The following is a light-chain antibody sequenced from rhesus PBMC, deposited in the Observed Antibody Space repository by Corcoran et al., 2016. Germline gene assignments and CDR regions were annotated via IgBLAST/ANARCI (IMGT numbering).Light chain of an antibody. CDR2: AGS. Sequence: DIQMTQSPSSLSASVGDRVTITCRASQAILNDLAWYQQKTGPTLQLLIYAGSTLQNGIPSRFIGRGSGTAFTLAISSLQSEVLATYYCQTYYRPPYSFGQWTKVAI. J-gene: IGKJ2*01. CDR1: QAILND. V-gene: IGKV1S8*01. CDR3: QTYYRPPYS.